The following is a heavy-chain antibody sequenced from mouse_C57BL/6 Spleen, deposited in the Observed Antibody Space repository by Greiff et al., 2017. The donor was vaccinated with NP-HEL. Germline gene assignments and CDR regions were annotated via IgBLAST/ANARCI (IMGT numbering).Heavy chain of an antibody. CDR3: ARGGMGLRGGVFDY. V-gene: IGHV1-80*01. J-gene: IGHJ2*01. D-gene: IGHD2-4*01. CDR1: GYAFSSYW. Sequence: QVQLKESGAELVKPGASVKISCKASGYAFSSYWMNWVKQRPGKGLEWIGQIYPGDGDTNYNGKFKGKATLTADKSSSTAYMQLSSLTSEDSAVYFCARGGMGLRGGVFDYWGQGTTLTVSS. CDR2: IYPGDGDT.